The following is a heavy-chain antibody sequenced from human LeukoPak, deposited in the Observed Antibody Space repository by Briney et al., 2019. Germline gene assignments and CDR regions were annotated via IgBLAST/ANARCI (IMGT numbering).Heavy chain of an antibody. CDR3: ARDSNFDWFDP. Sequence: GGSLRLSCAASGFIVSTNYMSWVRQAPGKGLEWVSVIYSGGSTYYADSVKGRFTISRDNSKNTLYLQMNSLRAEDTAVYYCARDSNFDWFDPWGQGTLVTVSS. J-gene: IGHJ5*02. CDR2: IYSGGST. V-gene: IGHV3-66*01. D-gene: IGHD1-7*01. CDR1: GFIVSTNY.